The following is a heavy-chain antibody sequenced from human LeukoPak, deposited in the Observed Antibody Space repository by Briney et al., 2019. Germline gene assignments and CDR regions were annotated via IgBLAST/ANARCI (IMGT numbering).Heavy chain of an antibody. CDR2: ISAYNGNT. Sequence: ASVKVSCKASGYTFTSYGISWVRQAPGQGLEWMGWISAYNGNTNYAQKLQGRVTMTTDTSTSTAYMELRSLRSDDTAVYYCARDRGRWELFDAFDIWGQGTMVTVSS. J-gene: IGHJ3*02. CDR1: GYTFTSYG. V-gene: IGHV1-18*01. D-gene: IGHD1-26*01. CDR3: ARDRGRWELFDAFDI.